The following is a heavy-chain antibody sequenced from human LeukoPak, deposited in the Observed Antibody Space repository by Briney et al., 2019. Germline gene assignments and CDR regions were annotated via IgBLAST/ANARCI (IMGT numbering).Heavy chain of an antibody. J-gene: IGHJ4*02. Sequence: ASVKVSCKASGYTFTGYYMHWVRQAPGQGLEWMGWINPNSGGTNYAQKFQGRVTTTRDTSISTAYMELSRLRSDDTAVYYCARDLSATNYFDYWGQGTLVTVSS. CDR1: GYTFTGYY. CDR3: ARDLSATNYFDY. CDR2: INPNSGGT. D-gene: IGHD1-14*01. V-gene: IGHV1-2*02.